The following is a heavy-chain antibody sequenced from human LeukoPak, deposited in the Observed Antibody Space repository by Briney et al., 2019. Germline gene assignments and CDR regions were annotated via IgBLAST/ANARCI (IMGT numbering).Heavy chain of an antibody. D-gene: IGHD4-23*01. CDR3: LHGGNSGDWVF. J-gene: IGHJ4*02. CDR1: GVSIRSSTNW. V-gene: IGHV4-4*02. CDR2: VFHSGST. Sequence: SETLSLTCTVSGVSIRSSTNWWTWVRQAPGKGLEWIGEVFHSGSTNCNPSLKSRVTMSADKSKNQFSLNLSSVTAADTAVYYCLHGGNSGDWVFWGQGTLVTVSS.